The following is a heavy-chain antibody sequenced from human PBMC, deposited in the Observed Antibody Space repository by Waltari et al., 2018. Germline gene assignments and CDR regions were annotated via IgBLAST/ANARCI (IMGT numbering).Heavy chain of an antibody. V-gene: IGHV4-59*08. CDR2: LRNTGGT. D-gene: IGHD3-22*01. CDR1: GDFHSDAN. Sequence: QVQLQESGPGRVKPSEPLSRTCTAPGDFHSDANRPWIRQAPGRGLEWVAYLRNTGGTKSNPSLGSRVTVSADTSKKQFSLRLTSVTAADSAVYYCARLPTKYYDSLGWGFFDQWGQGILVTVSS. CDR3: ARLPTKYYDSLGWGFFDQ. J-gene: IGHJ4*02.